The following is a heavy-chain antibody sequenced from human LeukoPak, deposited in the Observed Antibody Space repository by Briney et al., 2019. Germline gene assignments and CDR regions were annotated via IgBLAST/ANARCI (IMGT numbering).Heavy chain of an antibody. Sequence: PGGSLRLSCAASGFTFSTSGMNWVRQAPGRGLEWVSYISTSSSTIYYADSVKGRFTISRDNAKNSLYLQMNSLRAEDTAVYYCAQWELLEGDAFDIWGQGTMVTVSS. D-gene: IGHD1-26*01. CDR2: ISTSSSTI. CDR3: AQWELLEGDAFDI. CDR1: GFTFSTSG. V-gene: IGHV3-48*01. J-gene: IGHJ3*02.